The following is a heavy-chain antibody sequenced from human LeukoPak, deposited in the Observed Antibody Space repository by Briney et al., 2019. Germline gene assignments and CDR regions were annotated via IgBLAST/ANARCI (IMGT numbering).Heavy chain of an antibody. CDR3: ARAEVIAIFDL. V-gene: IGHV3-66*02. J-gene: IGHJ4*02. Sequence: PGGSLRLSCAASEFTVKDYYVSWVRQAPGKGLEWVSIIYSGGSTYYADSVKGRFTISRDNSKNTLYLQMNSLKFEDTAVYYCARAEVIAIFDLWGQGTPVTVSS. CDR2: IYSGGST. CDR1: EFTVKDYY. D-gene: IGHD2-21*01.